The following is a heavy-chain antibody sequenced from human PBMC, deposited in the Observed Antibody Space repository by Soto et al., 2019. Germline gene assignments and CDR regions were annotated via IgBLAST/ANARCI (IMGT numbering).Heavy chain of an antibody. D-gene: IGHD3-10*01. J-gene: IGHJ6*02. V-gene: IGHV3-33*01. CDR2: IWYDGSNK. CDR1: GFTFSSYG. CDR3: ARDVAYGSGSNYYYGMDV. Sequence: QVQLVESGGGVVQPGRSLRLSCAASGFTFSSYGMHWVRQAPGKGLEWVAVIWYDGSNKYYADSVKGRFTISRDNSKNTLYLQMSSLRAEDTAVYYCARDVAYGSGSNYYYGMDVWGQGATVTVSS.